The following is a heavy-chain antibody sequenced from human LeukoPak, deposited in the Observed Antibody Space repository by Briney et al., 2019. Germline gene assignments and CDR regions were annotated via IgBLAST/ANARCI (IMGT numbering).Heavy chain of an antibody. J-gene: IGHJ4*02. CDR1: GGSISSSSYY. CDR3: AKGRGFRVWDPWDN. D-gene: IGHD3-16*01. Sequence: SETLSLTCTVSGGSISSSSYYWGWIRQPPGKGLEWIGSIYYSGSTYYNPSLKSRVTISVDTSKNQFSLKLSSVTAADTAVYYCAKGRGFRVWDPWDNWGQGTLITVSS. CDR2: IYYSGST. V-gene: IGHV4-39*07.